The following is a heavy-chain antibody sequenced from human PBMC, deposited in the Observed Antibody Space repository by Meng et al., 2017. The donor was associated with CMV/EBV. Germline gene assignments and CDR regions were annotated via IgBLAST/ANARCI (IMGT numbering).Heavy chain of an antibody. J-gene: IGHJ4*02. V-gene: IGHV3-21*01. CDR3: AREAPLRLWSGLN. CDR1: GFTFSSYS. Sequence: GGSLRLSCAASGFTFSSYSMNWVRQATGKGLEWVSSISSSSSYIYYEDSVKGRFTISRDNAKNPLYLQMNSLRAEDTAVYYCAREAPLRLWSGLNWGQGTLVTVSS. D-gene: IGHD3-3*01. CDR2: ISSSSSYI.